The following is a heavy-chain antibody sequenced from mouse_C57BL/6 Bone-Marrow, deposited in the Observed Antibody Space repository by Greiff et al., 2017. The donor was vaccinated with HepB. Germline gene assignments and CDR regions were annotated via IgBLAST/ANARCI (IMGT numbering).Heavy chain of an antibody. V-gene: IGHV3-6*01. D-gene: IGHD1-1*01. J-gene: IGHJ1*03. CDR3: ARGLYYYEYFDV. Sequence: EVKLQESGPGLVKPSQSLSLTCSVTGYSITSGYYWNWIRQFPGNKLEWMGYISYDGSNNYNPSLKNRISITRDTSKNQFFLKLNSVTTEDTATYYCARGLYYYEYFDVWGTGTTVTVSS. CDR1: GYSITSGYY. CDR2: ISYDGSN.